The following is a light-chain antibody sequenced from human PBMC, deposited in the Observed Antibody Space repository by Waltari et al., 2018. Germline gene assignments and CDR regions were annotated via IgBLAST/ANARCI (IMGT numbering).Light chain of an antibody. V-gene: IGKV1-5*03. J-gene: IGKJ1*01. CDR3: QQYNDYSTWT. CDR1: QSISNW. CDR2: GAS. Sequence: DIQMTQSPSTRSASVGDRVTITGRASQSISNWLAWYQQKPGKAPKVLIYGASSLETGVPSRFSGSGSGTEFTLTISSLQPDDFATYYCQQYNDYSTWTFGQGTKVEIK.